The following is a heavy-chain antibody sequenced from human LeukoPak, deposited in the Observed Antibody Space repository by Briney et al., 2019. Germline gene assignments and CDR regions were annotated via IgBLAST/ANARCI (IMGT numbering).Heavy chain of an antibody. D-gene: IGHD3-10*01. CDR2: AYTDGRGT. CDR1: GFTFSSYW. Sequence: GGSLRLSCAASGFTFSSYWLHWVRQAPGEGLVWVSRAYTDGRGTDYADSVKGRFTISRDNAKNTLYLQMNSLRAEDTAVYYCARGSWTFDIWGQGTMVTVSS. CDR3: ARGSWTFDI. J-gene: IGHJ3*02. V-gene: IGHV3-74*01.